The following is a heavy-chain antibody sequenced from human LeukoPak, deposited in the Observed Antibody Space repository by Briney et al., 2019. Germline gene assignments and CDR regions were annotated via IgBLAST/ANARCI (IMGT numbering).Heavy chain of an antibody. CDR2: TSSDGDK. V-gene: IGHV3-30*04. CDR1: GSTVISYP. D-gene: IGHD3-16*01. Sequence: PSRSLTLSCAASGSTVISYPRHWVRQSPGKGLEWVAFTSSDGDKYFADSVQGRFTISRDNSRNTVYLQLGSLRPDDTAVYYCARERGIRALYFDNWGQGTLVTVSS. CDR3: ARERGIRALYFDN. J-gene: IGHJ4*02.